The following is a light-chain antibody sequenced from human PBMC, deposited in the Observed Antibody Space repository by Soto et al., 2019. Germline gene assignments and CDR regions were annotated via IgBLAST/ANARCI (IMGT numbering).Light chain of an antibody. CDR3: QHYNSRT. CDR1: QSITTW. Sequence: DIQLTQSPSTLSASVGDRVTITCRASQSITTWLAWYQQKPGRAPKLLIYDASSLESGVASRFSGSGSGTEFTLTISSLQPDDFAAYYCQHYNSRTFGQGTKVDIK. CDR2: DAS. V-gene: IGKV1-5*01. J-gene: IGKJ1*01.